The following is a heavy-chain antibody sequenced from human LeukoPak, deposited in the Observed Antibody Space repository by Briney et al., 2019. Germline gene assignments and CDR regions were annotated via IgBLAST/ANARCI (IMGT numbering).Heavy chain of an antibody. V-gene: IGHV4-39*07. CDR3: ARIKAVVTPWVFDY. CDR1: GGSISSSSDD. D-gene: IGHD4-23*01. Sequence: SETLSLTCTVSGGSISSSSDDWGWIRQPPGKGLAWIGSISYTGITYYNPPLKSQLTISVDTAKNRFSLKLSSVPPADTAVYFCARIKAVVTPWVFDYWGQGTLVTVSS. CDR2: ISYTGIT. J-gene: IGHJ4*02.